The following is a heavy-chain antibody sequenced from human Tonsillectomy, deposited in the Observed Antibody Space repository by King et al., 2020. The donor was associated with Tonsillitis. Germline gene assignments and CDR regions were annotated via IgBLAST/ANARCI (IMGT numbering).Heavy chain of an antibody. J-gene: IGHJ6*02. CDR1: GFTFSSYG. Sequence: VQLVESGGGVVQPGRSLRLSCAASGFTFSSYGMHWVRQAPGKGLEWVAVISYDGSKKYYADSVKGRFTISRDNSKNTLYLQMNSLRAEDKAVNYCAKDLIRAVTGTKIYYYGMDVWGQGTTVTVSS. D-gene: IGHD6-19*01. V-gene: IGHV3-30*18. CDR3: AKDLIRAVTGTKIYYYGMDV. CDR2: ISYDGSKK.